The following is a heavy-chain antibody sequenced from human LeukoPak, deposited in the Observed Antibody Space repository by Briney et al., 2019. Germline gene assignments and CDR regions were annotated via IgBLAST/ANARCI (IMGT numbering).Heavy chain of an antibody. CDR3: AYSSGGSSFDY. D-gene: IGHD2-15*01. CDR1: GGSFSGYY. J-gene: IGHJ4*02. Sequence: SETLSLTCAVYGGSFSGYYWSWIRQPPGKGVEWIGEINHSGSTNYNPSLKSRVTISVDTSKNQFSLKLSSVTAADTAVYYCAYSSGGSSFDYWGQGTLVTVSS. V-gene: IGHV4-34*01. CDR2: INHSGST.